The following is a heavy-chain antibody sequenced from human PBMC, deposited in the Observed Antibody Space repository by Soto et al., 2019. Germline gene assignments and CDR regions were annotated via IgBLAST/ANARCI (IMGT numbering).Heavy chain of an antibody. D-gene: IGHD3-10*01. CDR3: ATSMVRVIITTFPYYYYGMDV. Sequence: QVQLVQSGAEVKKPGSSVKVSCKASGGTFSNYAISWVRQAPGQGLEWMGGIIPIFSTADYAQKFQGRVTITADESTSTAYMVLNSLRSEDTAVYYCATSMVRVIITTFPYYYYGMDVWGQGTTVTVSS. CDR2: IIPIFSTA. V-gene: IGHV1-69*12. CDR1: GGTFSNYA. J-gene: IGHJ6*02.